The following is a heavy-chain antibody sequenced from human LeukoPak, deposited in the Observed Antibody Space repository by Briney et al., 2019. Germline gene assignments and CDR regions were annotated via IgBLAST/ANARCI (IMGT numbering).Heavy chain of an antibody. J-gene: IGHJ5*02. Sequence: GGSLRLSCAVSGFSFDNYDMHWVRQISGEGLEWVAAIGTGGDTYYRDSVKGRFTISRGNAKDSLYLQMNSLRVGDTAVYYCVRDYGPGGFGPWGQGALVTVSS. V-gene: IGHV3-13*01. CDR1: GFSFDNYD. D-gene: IGHD3-10*01. CDR3: VRDYGPGGFGP. CDR2: IGTGGDT.